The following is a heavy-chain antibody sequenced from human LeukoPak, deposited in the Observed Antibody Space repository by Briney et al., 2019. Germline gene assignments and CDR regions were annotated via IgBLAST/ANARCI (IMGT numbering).Heavy chain of an antibody. CDR2: ISGSGGTT. CDR3: ARDRPNYYGSDGHYYRRDGDY. CDR1: GFTFSSYV. Sequence: PGGSLRLSCAASGFTFSSYVMSWVRQAPGKGLEWVSGISGSGGTTYYADSVKGRFTISRDNSKNTLYLQMNSLRAEDTAVYYCARDRPNYYGSDGHYYRRDGDYWGRGTLVSVSS. J-gene: IGHJ4*02. D-gene: IGHD3-22*01. V-gene: IGHV3-23*01.